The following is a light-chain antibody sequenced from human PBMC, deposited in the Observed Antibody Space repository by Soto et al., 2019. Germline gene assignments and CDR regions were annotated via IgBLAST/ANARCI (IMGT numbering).Light chain of an antibody. J-gene: IGKJ1*01. CDR3: QKYDSAART. Sequence: DVQMTQSPSSLSASVGDRVTITCRASQGISNSLAWYQQRPGRVPKLLIYGASNLQSVVPSRFSGSGSGTDFTLTISSLQPEDVATYYCQKYDSAARTFGQGTKV. V-gene: IGKV1-27*01. CDR2: GAS. CDR1: QGISNS.